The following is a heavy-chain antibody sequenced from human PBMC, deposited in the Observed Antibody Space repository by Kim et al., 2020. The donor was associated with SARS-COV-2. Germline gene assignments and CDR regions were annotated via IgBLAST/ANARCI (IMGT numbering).Heavy chain of an antibody. Sequence: SETLSLTCTVSGGSISSSSYYWGWIRQPPGKGLEWIGSIYYSGSTYYNPSLKSRVTISVDTSKNQFSLKLSSVTAADTAVYYCARVRAAAALDYWGQGTLVTVSS. CDR3: ARVRAAAALDY. CDR1: GGSISSSSYY. CDR2: IYYSGST. J-gene: IGHJ4*02. V-gene: IGHV4-39*07. D-gene: IGHD6-13*01.